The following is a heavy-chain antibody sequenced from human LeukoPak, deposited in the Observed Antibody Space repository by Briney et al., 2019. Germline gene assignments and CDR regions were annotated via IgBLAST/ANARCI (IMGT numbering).Heavy chain of an antibody. D-gene: IGHD5-12*01. CDR3: ATLGAYDRFDS. CDR1: GFTFSTYW. V-gene: IGHV3-7*05. Sequence: PGGSLRLSCGASGFTFSTYWMSWVRQAPGKGLEWVANIKQDGSEKLYVDSLKGRFTISRDNAKNSLYLQMNSLRAEDTAVYYCATLGAYDRFDSWGQGTLVTVSS. CDR2: IKQDGSEK. J-gene: IGHJ4*02.